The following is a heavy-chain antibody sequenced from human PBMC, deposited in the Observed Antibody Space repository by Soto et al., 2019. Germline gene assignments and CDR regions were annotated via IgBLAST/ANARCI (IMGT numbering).Heavy chain of an antibody. V-gene: IGHV3-23*01. D-gene: IGHD6-19*01. Sequence: EVQLLESGGGLVQPGGSLRLSCAASGFTFSSYAMTWVRQAPGKGLEWVSVISDSDNATYYADSVKGRFTIPRDNSKNTLYLQFNSLRAEDTAVYYCAKGVSSSAWSASDNWGQGTLVTVSS. CDR1: GFTFSSYA. CDR2: ISDSDNAT. CDR3: AKGVSSSAWSASDN. J-gene: IGHJ4*02.